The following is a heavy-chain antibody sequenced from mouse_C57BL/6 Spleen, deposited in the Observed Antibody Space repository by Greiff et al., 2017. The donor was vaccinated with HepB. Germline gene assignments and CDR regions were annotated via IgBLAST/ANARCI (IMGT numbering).Heavy chain of an antibody. CDR3: TRDAPITTVGGYFDV. J-gene: IGHJ1*03. D-gene: IGHD1-1*01. CDR1: GFTFSSYA. V-gene: IGHV5-9-1*02. Sequence: EVKLQESGEGLVKPGGSLKLSCAASGFTFSSYAMSWVRQTPEKRLEWVAYISSGGDYIYYADTVKGRFTISRDNARNTLYLQMSSLKSEDTAVYYCTRDAPITTVGGYFDVWGTGTTVTVSS. CDR2: ISSGGDYI.